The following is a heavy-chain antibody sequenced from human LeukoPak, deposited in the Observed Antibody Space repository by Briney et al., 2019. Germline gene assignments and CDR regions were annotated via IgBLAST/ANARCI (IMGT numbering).Heavy chain of an antibody. CDR1: GGSISSGDYY. D-gene: IGHD1-26*01. V-gene: IGHV4-30-4*08. CDR3: AREVGATNYFDY. J-gene: IGHJ4*02. CDR2: IYYSGST. Sequence: SETLSLTCTVSGGSISSGDYYWSWIRQPPGKGLEWIGYIYYSGSTYYNPSLKSRVTISVDKSKNQFSLKLSSVTAADTAVYYCAREVGATNYFDYWGQGTLVTVSS.